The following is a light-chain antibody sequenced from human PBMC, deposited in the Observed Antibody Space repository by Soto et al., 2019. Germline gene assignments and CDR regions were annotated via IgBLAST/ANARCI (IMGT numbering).Light chain of an antibody. CDR1: LTMNNN. Sequence: EIVMTQSPATLSVSPGESVTLSCRASLTMNNNIAWYQHKPGQAPRLLIFGASSRATGVPGRFSGSGFGTEFTLSISSLQSEDFAVYYCQHQSSWPRTFGQGTKVEIK. CDR3: QHQSSWPRT. V-gene: IGKV3-15*01. J-gene: IGKJ1*01. CDR2: GAS.